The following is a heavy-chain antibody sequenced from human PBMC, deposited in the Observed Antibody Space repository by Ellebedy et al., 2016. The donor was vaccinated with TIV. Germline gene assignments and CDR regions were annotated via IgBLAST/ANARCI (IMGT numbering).Heavy chain of an antibody. CDR3: AKRLGIAGPSGDY. CDR1: GFTFSSPA. D-gene: IGHD7-27*01. V-gene: IGHV3-23*01. Sequence: GESLKISCAASGFTFSSPAMSWVRQAPGKGLEWISAISGSGGTTKYADSVKGRFTISRDNSKNTLYLQMNSLRAEDTAVYYCAKRLGIAGPSGDYWGQGTLVTVSS. CDR2: ISGSGGTT. J-gene: IGHJ4*02.